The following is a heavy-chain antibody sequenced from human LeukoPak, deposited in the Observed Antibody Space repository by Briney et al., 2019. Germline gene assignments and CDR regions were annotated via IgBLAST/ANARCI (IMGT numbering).Heavy chain of an antibody. CDR3: ARRSTMVRGIINPHYYYYYMDV. CDR1: GYTFTGYY. Sequence: ASVKVSCKASGYTFTGYYMHWVRQAPGQGLEWMGGIIPIFGTANYAQKFQGRVTITADKSTSTAYMELSSLRSEDTAVYYCARRSTMVRGIINPHYYYYYMDVWGKGTTVTVSS. CDR2: IIPIFGTA. V-gene: IGHV1-69*06. D-gene: IGHD3-10*01. J-gene: IGHJ6*03.